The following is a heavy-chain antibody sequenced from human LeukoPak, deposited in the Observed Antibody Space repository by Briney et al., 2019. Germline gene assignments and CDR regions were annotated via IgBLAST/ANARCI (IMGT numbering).Heavy chain of an antibody. CDR1: GGSMSSYY. D-gene: IGHD2-15*01. CDR2: IHHSGST. Sequence: KSSETLSLTCTVSGGSMSSYYWSWVRQPPGKGLEWIGNIHHSGSTNYHSSLMSRVTMSIDTSKNLFSLNLSSVTAADTAVYYCARDHCSSGSCSDDYYYGLDVWGRGTTVTVSS. V-gene: IGHV4-59*01. CDR3: ARDHCSSGSCSDDYYYGLDV. J-gene: IGHJ6*02.